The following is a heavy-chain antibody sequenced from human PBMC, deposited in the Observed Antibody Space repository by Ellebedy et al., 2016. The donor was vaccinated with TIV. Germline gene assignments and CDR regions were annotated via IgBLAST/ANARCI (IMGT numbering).Heavy chain of an antibody. J-gene: IGHJ6*02. Sequence: SETLSLTCTVSGGSISSYYWSWIRQPPGKGLEWIGYIYYSGSTNYNPSLKSRVTISIDTSKNQFSLKLSSVTAADTAVYYCARDRGYYYGMDVWGQGTTVTVSS. V-gene: IGHV4-59*01. CDR3: ARDRGYYYGMDV. CDR2: IYYSGST. CDR1: GGSISSYY. D-gene: IGHD3-10*01.